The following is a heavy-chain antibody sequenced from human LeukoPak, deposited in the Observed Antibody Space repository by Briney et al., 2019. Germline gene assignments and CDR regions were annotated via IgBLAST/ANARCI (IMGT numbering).Heavy chain of an antibody. CDR2: INSDGRST. D-gene: IGHD2-21*02. V-gene: IGHV3-74*01. Sequence: GGSLRLSCGASGFTFSSDWMHWVRQTPGKGLVWVSRINSDGRSTTYADSVKGRFTISRDNAKNTLYLQMNSLRAEDTAVYYCATADYWGQGTLVTVSS. J-gene: IGHJ4*02. CDR1: GFTFSSDW. CDR3: ATADY.